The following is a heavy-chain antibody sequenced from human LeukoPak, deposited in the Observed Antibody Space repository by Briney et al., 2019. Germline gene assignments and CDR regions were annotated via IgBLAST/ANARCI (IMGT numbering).Heavy chain of an antibody. D-gene: IGHD3-16*02. J-gene: IGHJ4*02. Sequence: PGGSLRLSCAASGFTFSDYYMSWIRQAPGKGLEWVSYISSSGSTIYYADSVKGRFAISRDNANNSLHLQMNSLRVEDTGIYFCARGSTFGGVISDFWGQGTLVTVSS. CDR1: GFTFSDYY. CDR2: ISSSGSTI. V-gene: IGHV3-11*01. CDR3: ARGSTFGGVISDF.